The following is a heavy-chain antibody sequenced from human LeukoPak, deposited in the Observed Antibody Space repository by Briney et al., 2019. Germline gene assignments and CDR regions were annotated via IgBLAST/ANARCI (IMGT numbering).Heavy chain of an antibody. CDR2: ISSSGSTI. CDR3: ASIGPAHDYGDYEVSD. CDR1: GFTFSDYY. J-gene: IGHJ4*02. V-gene: IGHV3-11*04. Sequence: GGSLRLSCAASGFTFSDYYMSWIRQAPGKGLEWVSYISSSGSTIYYADSVKGRFTISRDNAKNSLYLQMNSLRAEDTAVYYCASIGPAHDYGDYEVSDWGQGTLVTVSS. D-gene: IGHD4-17*01.